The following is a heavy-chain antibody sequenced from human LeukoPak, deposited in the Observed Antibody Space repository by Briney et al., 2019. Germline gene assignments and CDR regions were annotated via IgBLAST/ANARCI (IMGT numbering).Heavy chain of an antibody. Sequence: SETLSLTCTVSGGSISSYYWSWIRQPPGKGLEWIGYIYYTGSTNYNPSLKSRVTISLDTSRNQFSLKLTSVTAADTAVYYCAKSNGYGLVDIWGQGTMVTVSS. CDR1: GGSISSYY. D-gene: IGHD3-10*01. CDR3: AKSNGYGLVDI. CDR2: IYYTGST. V-gene: IGHV4-59*12. J-gene: IGHJ3*02.